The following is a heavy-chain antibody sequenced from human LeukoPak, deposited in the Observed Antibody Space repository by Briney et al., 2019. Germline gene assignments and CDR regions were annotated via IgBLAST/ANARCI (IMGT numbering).Heavy chain of an antibody. D-gene: IGHD4-17*01. CDR2: IYYSGST. CDR1: GGSFSGYY. CDR3: ARTGDYGPYFDY. V-gene: IGHV4-59*01. Sequence: SETLSLTCAVYGGSFSGYYWSWIRQPPGKGLEWIGYIYYSGSTNYNPSLKSRVTISVDTSKNQFSLKLSSVTAADTAVYYCARTGDYGPYFDYWGQGTLVTVSS. J-gene: IGHJ4*02.